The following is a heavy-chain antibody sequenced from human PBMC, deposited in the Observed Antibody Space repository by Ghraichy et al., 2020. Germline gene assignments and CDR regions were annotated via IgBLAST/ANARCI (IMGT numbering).Heavy chain of an antibody. Sequence: GGSLRLSCAASGFTFNYYGMHWVRQAPGKGLEWVAVIWDDGSNNYYADSVKGRFTISRDNSRNTLSLQMNSLRAEDTAVYYCARDLGGSNTRGGSFDLWGQGTMVTVSS. D-gene: IGHD3-10*01. CDR3: ARDLGGSNTRGGSFDL. CDR1: GFTFNYYG. V-gene: IGHV3-33*01. CDR2: IWDDGSNN. J-gene: IGHJ3*01.